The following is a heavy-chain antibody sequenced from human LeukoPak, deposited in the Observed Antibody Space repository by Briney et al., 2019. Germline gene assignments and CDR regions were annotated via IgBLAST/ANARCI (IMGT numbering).Heavy chain of an antibody. CDR2: IDYSGKT. Sequence: SQTLSLTCSVSGVSISGRGYWGWIRQHPGKGLEWIGYIDYSGKTYHKPSLQSRVIISADTSQNQFTLKVSSVTAADTAVYYCATGYGSGWFDAWGQGAVVTVSS. J-gene: IGHJ5*02. V-gene: IGHV4-31*03. CDR3: ATGYGSGWFDA. CDR1: GVSISGRGY. D-gene: IGHD3-9*01.